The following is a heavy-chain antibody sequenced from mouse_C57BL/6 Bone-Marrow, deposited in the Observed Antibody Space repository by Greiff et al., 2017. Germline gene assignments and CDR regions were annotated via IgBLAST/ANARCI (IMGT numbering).Heavy chain of an antibody. CDR2: INPDSSTI. CDR3: ARPDYSTYYAMDY. Sequence: EASGIDFSRYWMSWVRRAPGKGLEWIGEINPDSSTINYAPSLKDKFIISRDNAKNTLYLQMSKVRSEDTALYYCARPDYSTYYAMDYWGQGTSVTVSS. J-gene: IGHJ4*01. CDR1: GIDFSRYW. V-gene: IGHV4-1*01. D-gene: IGHD2-5*01.